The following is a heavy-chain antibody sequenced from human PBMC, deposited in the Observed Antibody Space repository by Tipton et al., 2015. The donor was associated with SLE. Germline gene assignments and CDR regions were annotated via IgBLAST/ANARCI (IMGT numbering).Heavy chain of an antibody. CDR1: GGTFSSYA. J-gene: IGHJ4*02. CDR2: IIPIFGTA. CDR3: ARVGAEKYQLLWASDY. Sequence: QLVQSGAEVKKPGSSVKVSCKASGGTFSSYAISWVRQAPGQGLEWMGGIIPIFGTANYAQKFQGRVTMTRDTSTSTVYMELSSLRSEDTAVYYCARVGAEKYQLLWASDYWGQGTLVTVSS. D-gene: IGHD2-2*01. V-gene: IGHV1-69*06.